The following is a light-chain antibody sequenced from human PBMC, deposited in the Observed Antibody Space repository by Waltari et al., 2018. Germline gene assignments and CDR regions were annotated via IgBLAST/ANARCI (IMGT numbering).Light chain of an antibody. Sequence: QSVLTQSPSASGTPGQRVIISCSGSNSNIGSNYVYWYQHHPGAAPKLLIFGNNRWPSRVPDRFSGSKSGTSVSRAINGLRSEYEADYYCATWDDSLSVWLFGGGTKLTVL. CDR2: GNN. CDR1: NSNIGSNY. J-gene: IGLJ3*02. V-gene: IGLV1-47*02. CDR3: ATWDDSLSVWL.